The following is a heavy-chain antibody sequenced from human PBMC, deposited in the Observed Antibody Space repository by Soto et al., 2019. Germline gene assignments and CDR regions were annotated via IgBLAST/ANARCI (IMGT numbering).Heavy chain of an antibody. Sequence: QVQLVQSGAEVKKPGASVKVSCKASGYTFTSYYMHWVRQAPGQGLEWMGIINPSGGSTSYAQKFQGRVTMTRDTSTSTVYMELSSLRSEETAVYYCASLHGEGMDVWGQGTTVTVSS. CDR1: GYTFTSYY. CDR3: ASLHGEGMDV. J-gene: IGHJ6*02. CDR2: INPSGGST. D-gene: IGHD4-17*01. V-gene: IGHV1-46*01.